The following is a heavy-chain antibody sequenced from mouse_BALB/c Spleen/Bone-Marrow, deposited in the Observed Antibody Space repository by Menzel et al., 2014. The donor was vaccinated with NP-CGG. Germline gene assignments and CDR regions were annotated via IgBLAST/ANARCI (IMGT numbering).Heavy chain of an antibody. CDR3: ARNLDS. V-gene: IGHV1S34*01. CDR2: ISSYNDAT. J-gene: IGHJ2*01. Sequence: LVRTGASVKISCKASGYSFTGYYIHWVRQSHGKSLEWIGYISSYNDATNYNQKFKGKATFTLDTSSSAAYMQFNSLTSEDSAVYYCARNLDSWGQGTTLTVSS. CDR1: GYSFTGYY.